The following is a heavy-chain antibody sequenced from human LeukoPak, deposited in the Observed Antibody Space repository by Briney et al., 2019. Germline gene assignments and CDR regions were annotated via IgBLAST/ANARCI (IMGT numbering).Heavy chain of an antibody. Sequence: QPGGSLRLSCAASGFTFSSYSMNWVRQAPGKGLEWVSYISSSSSTIYYADSVKGRFTISRDNAKNSLYLQMNSLRAEDTAVYYCARPLAIGTSPAFVYWGQGTLVTVSS. CDR2: ISSSSSTI. V-gene: IGHV3-48*01. CDR1: GFTFSSYS. D-gene: IGHD1-1*01. J-gene: IGHJ4*02. CDR3: ARPLAIGTSPAFVY.